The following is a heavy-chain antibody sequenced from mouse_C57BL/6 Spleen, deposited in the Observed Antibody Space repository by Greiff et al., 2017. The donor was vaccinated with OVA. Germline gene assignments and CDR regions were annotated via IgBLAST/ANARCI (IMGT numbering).Heavy chain of an antibody. CDR1: GYTFTSYW. CDR2: IHPNSGST. Sequence: QVQLQQPGAELVKPGASVKLSCKASGYTFTSYWMHWVKQRPGQGLEWIGMIHPNSGSTNYNEKFKSKATLTVDKSSSKAYMQLSSLTSEDSAVYYSAPGGNYERYYAMDYWGQGTSVTVSS. J-gene: IGHJ4*01. V-gene: IGHV1-64*01. CDR3: APGGNYERYYAMDY. D-gene: IGHD2-1*01.